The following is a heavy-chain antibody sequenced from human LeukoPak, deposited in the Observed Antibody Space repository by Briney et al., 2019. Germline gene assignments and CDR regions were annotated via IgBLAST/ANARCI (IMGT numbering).Heavy chain of an antibody. Sequence: GGTLRLCCAASAFTFSSYAMSRVRQAPGKGLEWGSAISGSGGSTYLADSAKGRFTISRDNSTHTLYLQMNSLRGEDPAVSYSAKVRRAGATFGEYYGMDVWGKGTTVTVSS. V-gene: IGHV3-23*01. CDR3: AKVRRAGATFGEYYGMDV. CDR1: AFTFSSYA. D-gene: IGHD1-26*01. J-gene: IGHJ6*04. CDR2: ISGSGGST.